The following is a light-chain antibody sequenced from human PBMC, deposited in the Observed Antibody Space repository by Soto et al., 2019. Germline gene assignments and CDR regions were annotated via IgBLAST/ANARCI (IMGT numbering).Light chain of an antibody. CDR2: GAS. V-gene: IGKV3D-7*01. CDR1: QSLSSSY. J-gene: IGKJ5*01. CDR3: LQDYHLPIT. Sequence: VLTQSPVTLSLSPGEGATLSCRASQSLSSSYLSWYQQKPGQAPRLVIYGASTRATGIPARFSGSGRGSGTDFTLTISSLHPEDFAVYYCLQDYHLPITFGQGTRLEIK.